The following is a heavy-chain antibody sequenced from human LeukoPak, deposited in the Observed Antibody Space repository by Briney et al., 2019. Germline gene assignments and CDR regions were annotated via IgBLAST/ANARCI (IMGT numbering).Heavy chain of an antibody. CDR2: ISAYNGNT. CDR3: ARDLGTYKSYGSIVFDY. D-gene: IGHD3-10*01. J-gene: IGHJ4*02. V-gene: IGHV1-18*01. CDR1: GYTFTSYG. Sequence: ASVKVSCKASGYTFTSYGISWVRQAPGQGLEWMGWISAYNGNTNYAQKLQGRVTMTTDTSTSTAYMELRSLRSDDTAVYYCARDLGTYKSYGSIVFDYWGQGALVTVSS.